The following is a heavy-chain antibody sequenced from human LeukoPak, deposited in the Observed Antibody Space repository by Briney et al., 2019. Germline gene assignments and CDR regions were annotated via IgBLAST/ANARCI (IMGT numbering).Heavy chain of an antibody. J-gene: IGHJ5*02. CDR1: GFTFSTYW. CDR3: ARFWLGNQLGGFCS. Sequence: GGSLRLSCSASGFTFSTYWMSWVRQAPGKGLEWVANMRRDGNEIYYLDSVRGRFTISRDNAKNSLYLQMNSLRAEDTAVYYCARFWLGNQLGGFCSWGQGTLVTGSS. V-gene: IGHV3-7*01. CDR2: MRRDGNEI. D-gene: IGHD3-10*01.